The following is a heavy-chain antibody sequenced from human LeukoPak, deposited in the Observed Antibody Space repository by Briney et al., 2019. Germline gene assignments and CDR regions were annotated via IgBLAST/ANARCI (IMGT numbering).Heavy chain of an antibody. CDR1: GFTFSNYW. CDR3: AREEGRGSPFDY. Sequence: GGSLRLSCAASGFTFSNYWMSWVRQAPGKGLEWVANIKQDGSEKYYVDSVKGRFTISRDNAKNSLYLQMNSLRAEDTAVYYCAREEGRGSPFDYWGQGTLATVSS. CDR2: IKQDGSEK. J-gene: IGHJ4*02. V-gene: IGHV3-7*03. D-gene: IGHD2-15*01.